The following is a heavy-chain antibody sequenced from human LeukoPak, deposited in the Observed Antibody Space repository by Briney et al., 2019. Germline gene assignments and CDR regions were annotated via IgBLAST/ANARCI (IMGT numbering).Heavy chain of an antibody. D-gene: IGHD2-15*01. CDR2: IWYDGTNT. J-gene: IGHJ3*02. CDR1: GFTFSSYG. Sequence: PAGSLRLSCAASGFTFSSYGMHWVRQAPGKGLEWVAVIWYDGTNTYYADSVKGRFTISRDNSKNTLYLQMNSLRAEDTAVYYCARDFCSGGSCYPDALDIWGQGTMVTVSS. CDR3: ARDFCSGGSCYPDALDI. V-gene: IGHV3-33*01.